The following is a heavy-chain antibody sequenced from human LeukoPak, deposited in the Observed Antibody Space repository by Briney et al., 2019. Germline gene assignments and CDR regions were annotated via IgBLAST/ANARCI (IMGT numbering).Heavy chain of an antibody. V-gene: IGHV3-7*01. CDR3: AKFPVYSSSSI. J-gene: IGHJ3*02. CDR2: IKQDGSEK. Sequence: GGSLRLSCAASGFTFSSYWMSWVRQAPGKGLEWVANIKQDGSEKYYVDSVKGRFTISRDNSKNTLYLQMNSLRAEDTAVYYCAKFPVYSSSSIWGQGTMVTVSS. D-gene: IGHD6-6*01. CDR1: GFTFSSYW.